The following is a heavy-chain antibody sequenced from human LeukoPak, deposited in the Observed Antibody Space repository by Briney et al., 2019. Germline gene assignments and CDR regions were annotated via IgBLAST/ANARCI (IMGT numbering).Heavy chain of an antibody. CDR3: ARDSQSGQLLGENWFDP. J-gene: IGHJ5*02. Sequence: ASVKVSCKASGYTFTSYGISWVRQAPGQGLEWMGWISAYNGNTNYAQKLQGRVTMTTDTSTSTAYMELRSLRSDDTAVYYCARDSQSGQLLGENWFDPWGQGILVTVSS. CDR1: GYTFTSYG. D-gene: IGHD2-2*01. CDR2: ISAYNGNT. V-gene: IGHV1-18*01.